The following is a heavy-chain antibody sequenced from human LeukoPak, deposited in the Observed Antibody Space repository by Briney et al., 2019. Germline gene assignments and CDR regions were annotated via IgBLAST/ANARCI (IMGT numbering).Heavy chain of an antibody. CDR2: ISSSSSTI. CDR3: ARGDSGWYLY. V-gene: IGHV3-48*01. D-gene: IGHD6-19*01. CDR1: GFTFSSYG. Sequence: GGSLRLSCAASGFTFSSYGMSWVRQAPGKGLEWVSYISSSSSTIYYADSVKGRFTISRDNAKNSLYLQMNSLRAEDTAVYYCARGDSGWYLYWGQGTLVTVSS. J-gene: IGHJ4*02.